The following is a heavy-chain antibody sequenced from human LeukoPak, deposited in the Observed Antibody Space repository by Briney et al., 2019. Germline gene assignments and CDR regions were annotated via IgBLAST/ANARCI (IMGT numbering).Heavy chain of an antibody. V-gene: IGHV4-31*03. D-gene: IGHD6-13*01. Sequence: TSETPSLTCTVSGGSISSGGYYWSWIRQHPGKGLEWIGYIYYSGSTYYNPSLKSRVTISVDTSKNQFSLKLSSVTAADTAVYYCARSPVFSWYGDYFDYWGQGTLVTVSS. CDR3: ARSPVFSWYGDYFDY. CDR1: GGSISSGGYY. J-gene: IGHJ4*02. CDR2: IYYSGST.